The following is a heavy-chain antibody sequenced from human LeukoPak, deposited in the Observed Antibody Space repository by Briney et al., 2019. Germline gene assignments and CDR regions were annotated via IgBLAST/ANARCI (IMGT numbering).Heavy chain of an antibody. V-gene: IGHV3-23*01. CDR3: AKDLYSSTWSYFDY. CDR2: ISGSGGSI. CDR1: GFTFSSYA. Sequence: QAGGSLRLSCAASGFTFSSYAMSWVRQAPGKGLEWVSLISGSGGSIYYADSVKGRFTISRDNSKNTLYLQMSSLSAEDTAVYYCAKDLYSSTWSYFDYWGQGTLVTVSS. D-gene: IGHD6-13*01. J-gene: IGHJ4*02.